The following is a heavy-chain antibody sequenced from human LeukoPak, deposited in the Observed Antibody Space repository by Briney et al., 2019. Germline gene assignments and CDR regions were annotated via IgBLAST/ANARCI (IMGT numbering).Heavy chain of an antibody. Sequence: GGSLRLSCAASGFTFGTYAMSWVRQAPGKGLEWVSTIDNSGGYTYYADSVKGRFTISRDNSKNTLFLQMNSLRAEDSAVYYCARRLRGEVTALPFDYWGQGTLLTVSS. J-gene: IGHJ4*02. CDR3: ARRLRGEVTALPFDY. CDR2: IDNSGGYT. CDR1: GFTFGTYA. D-gene: IGHD4-17*01. V-gene: IGHV3-23*01.